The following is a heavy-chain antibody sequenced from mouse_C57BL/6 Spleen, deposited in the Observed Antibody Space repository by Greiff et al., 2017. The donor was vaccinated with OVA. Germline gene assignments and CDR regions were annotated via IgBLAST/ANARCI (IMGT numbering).Heavy chain of an antibody. D-gene: IGHD2-5*01. V-gene: IGHV1-50*01. J-gene: IGHJ2*01. CDR3: ARGSNYDY. CDR2: IDPSDSYT. Sequence: QVQLQQPGAELVKPGASVKLSCKASGYTFTSYWMQWVKQRPGQGLEWIGEIDPSDSYTNYNQKFKGKATLTVDTSSSTAYMQLSSLTSEDSAVYYCARGSNYDYWGQGTTLTVSS. CDR1: GYTFTSYW.